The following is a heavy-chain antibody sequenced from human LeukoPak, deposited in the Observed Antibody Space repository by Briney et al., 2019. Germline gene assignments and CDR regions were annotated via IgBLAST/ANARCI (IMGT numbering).Heavy chain of an antibody. Sequence: PGGSLRLSCAASGFSFSAFAMHWVRQAPGKGLEWLAFIKYDGSEKYHADSVKGRLTISRDNSKGTLYLQMNSLRGEDTAVYYCAKDRAASTTGGYFESWGQGAPVIVSS. CDR3: AKDRAASTTGGYFES. J-gene: IGHJ1*01. CDR1: GFSFSAFA. CDR2: IKYDGSEK. V-gene: IGHV3-30*02. D-gene: IGHD4-17*01.